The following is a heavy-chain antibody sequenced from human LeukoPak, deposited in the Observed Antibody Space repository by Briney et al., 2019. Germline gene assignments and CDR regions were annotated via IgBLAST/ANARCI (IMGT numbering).Heavy chain of an antibody. V-gene: IGHV5-51*01. CDR2: IYPGDSDT. D-gene: IGHD3-3*01. J-gene: IGHJ3*02. CDR1: GYSFTSYW. Sequence: GESLKISCKGSGYSFTSYWIGWVRQMPGKGLEWMGIIYPGDSDTRYSPSFQGQVTISADKSISTAYLQWSSLKASDTAMYYCARQGITIFGVDAFDIWGQGTMVTVSS. CDR3: ARQGITIFGVDAFDI.